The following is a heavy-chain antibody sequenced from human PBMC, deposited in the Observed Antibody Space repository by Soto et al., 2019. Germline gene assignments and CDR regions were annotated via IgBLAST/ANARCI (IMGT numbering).Heavy chain of an antibody. CDR2: IYYSGST. Sequence: SETLSLTCTVSGGSISSYYWSLIRQPQGKGLEWIGYIYYSGSTNYNPSLKSRVTISVDTSKNQFSLKLSSVTAADTAVYYGAGMAAAGTWFDYGGQETLVTVSS. V-gene: IGHV4-59*01. D-gene: IGHD6-13*01. CDR1: GGSISSYY. CDR3: AGMAAAGTWFDY. J-gene: IGHJ4*02.